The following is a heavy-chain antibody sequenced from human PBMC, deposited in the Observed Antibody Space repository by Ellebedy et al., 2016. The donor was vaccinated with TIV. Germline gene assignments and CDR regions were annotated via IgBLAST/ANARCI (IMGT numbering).Heavy chain of an antibody. CDR3: ARKVPAPTTVPPNWYFDL. V-gene: IGHV3-21*01. D-gene: IGHD4-17*01. Sequence: PGGSLRLSCAASGFTFSSYSMNWVRQAPGKGLEWVSSISSSSSYIYYADSVKGRFTISRDNAENSLYLQMNSLRAEDTAVYYCARKVPAPTTVPPNWYFDLWGRGTLVTVSS. J-gene: IGHJ2*01. CDR1: GFTFSSYS. CDR2: ISSSSSYI.